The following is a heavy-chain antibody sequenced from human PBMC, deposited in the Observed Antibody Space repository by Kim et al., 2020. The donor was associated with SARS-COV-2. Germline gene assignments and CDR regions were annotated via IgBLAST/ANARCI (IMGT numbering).Heavy chain of an antibody. Sequence: GGSLRLSCAASGFTVSSNYMSWVRQAPGKGLEWVSVIYSGGSTYYADSVKGRFTISRDNSKNTLYLQMNSLRAEDTAVYYCARERPETSSSWYRWFDPWGQGTLVTVSS. D-gene: IGHD6-13*01. CDR1: GFTVSSNY. CDR3: ARERPETSSSWYRWFDP. CDR2: IYSGGST. J-gene: IGHJ5*02. V-gene: IGHV3-66*02.